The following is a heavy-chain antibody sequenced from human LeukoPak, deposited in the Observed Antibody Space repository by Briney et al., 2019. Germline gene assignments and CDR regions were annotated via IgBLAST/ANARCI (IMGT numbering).Heavy chain of an antibody. V-gene: IGHV3-64*02. D-gene: IGHD2-21*02. CDR3: ARGKGIYCGGDCSALDY. CDR2: ISTNGGIT. Sequence: GGSLRLSCAASGFTFSDYAIHWVRQAPGKGLEYVSAISTNGGITYYADSVKGRFTISRDNSKNTLFLQMGSLRAEDMAAYYCARGKGIYCGGDCSALDYWGQGTLVTVSS. CDR1: GFTFSDYA. J-gene: IGHJ4*02.